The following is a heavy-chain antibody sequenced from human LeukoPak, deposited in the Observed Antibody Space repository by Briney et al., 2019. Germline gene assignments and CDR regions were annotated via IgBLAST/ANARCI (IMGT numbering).Heavy chain of an antibody. J-gene: IGHJ4*02. D-gene: IGHD3-22*01. V-gene: IGHV3-7*05. CDR3: ARDAGYDRFDY. Sequence: GGSLRLSCADSGFTFSRSWMTWVRQAPGKGLEWVANIKEDGSAQNYVDSVRGRFTISRDNAKNTLYLEMKSLRAEDTAVYYCARDAGYDRFDYWGQGTLVTVSS. CDR1: GFTFSRSW. CDR2: IKEDGSAQ.